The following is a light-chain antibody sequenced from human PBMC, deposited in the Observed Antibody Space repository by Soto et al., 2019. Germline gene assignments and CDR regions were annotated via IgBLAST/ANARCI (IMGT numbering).Light chain of an antibody. CDR2: GAS. J-gene: IGKJ2*01. CDR3: QQYNSWPPSYT. Sequence: DIQLTQSPSSVSASVGDRVTISCRASQDVGNWVAWFQQQPGKAPKLLIQGASTLQSGVPSRFSGSGSGTDFTLTISSLQSEDFAIYYCQQYNSWPPSYTFGQGTKLEIK. CDR1: QDVGNW. V-gene: IGKV1-12*01.